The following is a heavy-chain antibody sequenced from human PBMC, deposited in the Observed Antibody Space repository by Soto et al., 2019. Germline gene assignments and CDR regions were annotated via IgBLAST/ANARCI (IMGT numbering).Heavy chain of an antibody. CDR2: IYYSGSTGST. Sequence: SETLSLTCTVSGGSISSYYWSWIRQPPGKGLEWIGYIYYSGSTGSTNYNPSLKSRVTMSLDTSKNQFSLKLSSVAAADTAVYYCARAFGYYDGSGYLGHYFDYWGQGTLVTVSS. D-gene: IGHD3-22*01. J-gene: IGHJ4*02. CDR1: GGSISSYY. V-gene: IGHV4-59*01. CDR3: ARAFGYYDGSGYLGHYFDY.